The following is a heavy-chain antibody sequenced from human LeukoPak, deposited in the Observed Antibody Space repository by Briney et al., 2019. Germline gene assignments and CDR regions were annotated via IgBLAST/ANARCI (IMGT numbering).Heavy chain of an antibody. D-gene: IGHD5-12*01. CDR1: GGTFSSYA. V-gene: IGHV1-2*02. Sequence: ASVKVSCKASGGTFSSYAISWVRQAPGQGLEWMGWINPNSGGTNYAQKFQGRVTMTRDTSISTAYMELSRLRSDDTAVYYCARYSGYEYYYYYYYMDVWGKGTTVTVSS. CDR3: ARYSGYEYYYYYYYMDV. J-gene: IGHJ6*03. CDR2: INPNSGGT.